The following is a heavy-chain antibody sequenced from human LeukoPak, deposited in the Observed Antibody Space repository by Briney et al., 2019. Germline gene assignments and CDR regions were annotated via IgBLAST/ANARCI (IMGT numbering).Heavy chain of an antibody. V-gene: IGHV4-59*08. CDR3: ARSSRLGQLFEYYYYYYMDV. CDR1: GGSISTYY. CDR2: INNSGST. J-gene: IGHJ6*03. D-gene: IGHD3-16*01. Sequence: PSETLSLTCTVSGGSISTYYWSWIRQPPGKGLEWIGYINNSGSTNYNPSLKSRVTISIDTSENQFSLKLSSVTAADTAVYYCARSSRLGQLFEYYYYYYMDVWGKGTTVTVSS.